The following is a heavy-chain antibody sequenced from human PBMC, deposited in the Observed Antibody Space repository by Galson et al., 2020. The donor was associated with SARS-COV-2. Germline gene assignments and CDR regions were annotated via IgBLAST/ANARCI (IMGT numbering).Heavy chain of an antibody. CDR3: AREGYRISAAAAGTSRSKVRGAFDI. CDR1: GFTFSSYA. Sequence: GGSLRLSCAASGFTFSSYAMHWVRQAPGKGLEYVSAISSNGGSTYYANSVKGRFTISRDNSKNTLYLQMGSLRAEDMAVYYCAREGYRISAAAAGTSRSKVRGAFDIWGQGTMVTVSS. V-gene: IGHV3-64*01. J-gene: IGHJ3*02. CDR2: ISSNGGST. D-gene: IGHD6-13*01.